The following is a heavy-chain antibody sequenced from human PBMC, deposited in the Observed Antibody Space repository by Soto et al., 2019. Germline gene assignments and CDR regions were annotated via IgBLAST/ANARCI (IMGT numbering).Heavy chain of an antibody. D-gene: IGHD5-12*01. CDR1: GYTFTRHW. CDR3: ARDNSGDDTWWFDP. J-gene: IGHJ5*02. Sequence: VQLVQSGAEVKEPGASVKISCKASGYTFTRHWMHWARQAPGQGLEWMGVINPSGSFTWYAQNFQGRVTMTRDTTTSTDYMELNSLRSEDTAVYYCARDNSGDDTWWFDPWGQGTLVIVSS. CDR2: INPSGSFT. V-gene: IGHV1-46*01.